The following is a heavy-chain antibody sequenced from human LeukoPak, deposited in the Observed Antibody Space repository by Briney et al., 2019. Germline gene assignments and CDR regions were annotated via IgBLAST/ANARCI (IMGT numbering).Heavy chain of an antibody. Sequence: SETLSLTCTVSGGSISSSSYYWGWIRQPPGKGLEWIGNIYYNGSTYYNPSLKSRVTISVDTSKNQFSLKLSSVTAADTAVYYCARGNYDILTGYIFFDYWGQGTLVTVSS. D-gene: IGHD3-9*01. J-gene: IGHJ4*02. CDR2: IYYNGST. CDR3: ARGNYDILTGYIFFDY. CDR1: GGSISSSSYY. V-gene: IGHV4-39*01.